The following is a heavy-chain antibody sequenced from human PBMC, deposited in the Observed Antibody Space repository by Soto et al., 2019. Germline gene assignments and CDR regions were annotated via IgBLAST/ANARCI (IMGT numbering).Heavy chain of an antibody. CDR2: IYHSGST. D-gene: IGHD1-26*01. CDR3: ARVSGSYYYGMDV. Sequence: QVQLQESGPGLVKPSGTLSLTCAVSGGSISSSNWWSWVRQPPGKGLEWIGEIYHSGSTNYNPSLNVRVTISVDKSKNQFSVKLSSVTAADTAVYCCARVSGSYYYGMDVWGQGTTVTVSS. J-gene: IGHJ6*02. CDR1: GGSISSSNW. V-gene: IGHV4-4*01.